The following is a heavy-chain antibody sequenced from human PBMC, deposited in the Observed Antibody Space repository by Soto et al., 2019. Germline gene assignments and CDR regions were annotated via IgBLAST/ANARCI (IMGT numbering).Heavy chain of an antibody. CDR3: ACEAGYSSGWYGTNWFDP. J-gene: IGHJ5*02. Sequence: ASVKVSCKASGYTFTSYGISWVRQAPGQGLEWMGWISAYNGNTNYAQKLQGRVTMTTDTSTSTAYMELRSLRSDDTAVYYCACEAGYSSGWYGTNWFDPWGQGTLVTVSS. CDR2: ISAYNGNT. V-gene: IGHV1-18*01. CDR1: GYTFTSYG. D-gene: IGHD6-19*01.